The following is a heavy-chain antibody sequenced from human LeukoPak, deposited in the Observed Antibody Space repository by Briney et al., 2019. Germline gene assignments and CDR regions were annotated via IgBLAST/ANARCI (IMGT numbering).Heavy chain of an antibody. V-gene: IGHV1-69*06. CDR3: ARHEDMNSASDY. Sequence: SVKVSCKASGGTFISYAISWVRQAPGQGLEWMGGIIPIFGTANYAQKFQGRVTITADKSTSTAYMELSSLRSEDTAVYYCARHEDMNSASDYWGQGTLVTVSS. J-gene: IGHJ4*02. CDR1: GGTFISYA. CDR2: IIPIFGTA. D-gene: IGHD2-15*01.